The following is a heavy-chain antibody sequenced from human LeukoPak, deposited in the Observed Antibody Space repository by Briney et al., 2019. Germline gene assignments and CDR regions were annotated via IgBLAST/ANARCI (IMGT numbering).Heavy chain of an antibody. CDR2: LSYSEST. J-gene: IGHJ4*02. Sequence: AETLSLTCTVSGGPISSYYWSWIRQPPGKGLVWIGYLSYSESTNYTPSLKCRVTISIDTSKFQFYLRPSSVTAADTSVCYCARGGDGYNVYCFDYWGQGTLVTVSS. CDR3: ARGGDGYNVYCFDY. CDR1: GGPISSYY. D-gene: IGHD5-24*01. V-gene: IGHV4-59*12.